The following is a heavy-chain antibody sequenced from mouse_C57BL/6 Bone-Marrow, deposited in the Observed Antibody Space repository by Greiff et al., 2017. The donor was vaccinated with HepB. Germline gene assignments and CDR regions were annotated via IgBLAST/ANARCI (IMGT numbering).Heavy chain of an antibody. CDR1: GYTFTSYG. Sequence: QVQLQQSGAELARPGASVKLSCKASGYTFTSYGISWVKQRTGQGLEWIGEIYPRSGNTYYNEKFKGKATLTADKSSSTAYMELRSLTSEDSAVYFCSRGLSYYGSRRGFDYWDQGNTLTVSS. J-gene: IGHJ2*01. CDR3: SRGLSYYGSRRGFDY. V-gene: IGHV1-81*01. CDR2: IYPRSGNT. D-gene: IGHD1-1*01.